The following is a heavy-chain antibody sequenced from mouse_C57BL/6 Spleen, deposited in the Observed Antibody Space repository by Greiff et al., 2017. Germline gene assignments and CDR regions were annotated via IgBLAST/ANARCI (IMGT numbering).Heavy chain of an antibody. CDR2: INPNNGGT. V-gene: IGHV1-22*01. CDR3: ARDYGSPYFDY. CDR1: GYTFTDYN. D-gene: IGHD1-1*01. Sequence: EVQLQESGPELVKPGASVKMSCKASGYTFTDYNMHWVKQSHGKSLEWIGYINPNNGGTSYNQKFKGKATLTVNKSSSTAYMELRSLTSEDSAVYYCARDYGSPYFDYWGQGTTLTVSS. J-gene: IGHJ2*01.